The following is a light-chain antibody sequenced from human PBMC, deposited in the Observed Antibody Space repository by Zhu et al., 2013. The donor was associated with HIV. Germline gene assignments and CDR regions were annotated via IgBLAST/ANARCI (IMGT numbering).Light chain of an antibody. CDR3: QKYDSAPLT. CDR1: QGISSR. V-gene: IGKV1-27*01. CDR2: GAS. J-gene: IGKJ3*01. Sequence: DIQLTQSPSFLSASVGDRVTITCRASQGISSRLAWYQQRPGEAPNLLIYGASTLQSGVPSRFSGSGSGTDFTLTISSLQPEDVATYYCQKYDSAPLTFGPGTRVDI.